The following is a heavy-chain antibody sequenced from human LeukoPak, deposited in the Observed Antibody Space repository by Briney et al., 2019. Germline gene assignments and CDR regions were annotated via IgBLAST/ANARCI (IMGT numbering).Heavy chain of an antibody. D-gene: IGHD3-22*01. Sequence: PGGSLRLSCAASGFTFSSYAMGWVRQAPGKGLEWVSAISGSGGSTYYADSVKGRFTISRDNSKNTLYLQMNSLRAEDTAVYYCARTYYYDSSGYNAFDCWGQGTLVTVSS. CDR3: ARTYYYDSSGYNAFDC. CDR1: GFTFSSYA. J-gene: IGHJ4*02. CDR2: ISGSGGST. V-gene: IGHV3-23*01.